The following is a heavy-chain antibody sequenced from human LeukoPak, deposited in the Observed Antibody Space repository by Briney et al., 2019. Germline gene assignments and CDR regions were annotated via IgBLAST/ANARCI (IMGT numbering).Heavy chain of an antibody. J-gene: IGHJ6*02. CDR1: GGSISSGDYY. CDR2: IYYSGST. CDR3: ARDSRAGITMVRGVIPQSNYHYYYNGMDV. D-gene: IGHD3-10*01. V-gene: IGHV4-30-4*01. Sequence: PSETLSLTCTVSGGSISSGDYYWSWIRQPPGKGLEWIGYIYYSGSTYYKPSLKSRVTISVDTSKNQFSLKLSSVTAADTAVYYCARDSRAGITMVRGVIPQSNYHYYYNGMDVWGQGTTVSVSS.